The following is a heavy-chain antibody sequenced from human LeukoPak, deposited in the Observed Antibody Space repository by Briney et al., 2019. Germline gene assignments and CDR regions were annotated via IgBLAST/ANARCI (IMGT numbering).Heavy chain of an antibody. D-gene: IGHD6-25*01. CDR1: EFTFSAYW. CDR3: ARENLAAAADY. Sequence: GGSLRLSCAASEFTFSAYWMHWVRQAPGKGLVWVSRIRGDGSMTNYADSVKGRFTISRDNAKNTLYLQMNSLRLEDTAVYYCARENLAAAADYWGQGTVATVSS. V-gene: IGHV3-74*01. J-gene: IGHJ4*02. CDR2: IRGDGSMT.